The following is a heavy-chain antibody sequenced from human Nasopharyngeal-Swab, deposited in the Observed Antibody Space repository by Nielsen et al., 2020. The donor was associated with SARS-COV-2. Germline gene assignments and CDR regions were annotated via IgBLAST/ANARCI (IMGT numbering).Heavy chain of an antibody. V-gene: IGHV3-9*01. J-gene: IGHJ4*02. CDR3: AKDIGYSSGLWDY. Sequence: SLKISCAASGFTFDDYAMHWVRQAPGKGLEWVSGISWNSGSIGYADSVKGRFTISRDNAKNSLYLQMNSLRAEDTALYYCAKDIGYSSGLWDYWGQGTLVTVSS. D-gene: IGHD6-19*01. CDR2: ISWNSGSI. CDR1: GFTFDDYA.